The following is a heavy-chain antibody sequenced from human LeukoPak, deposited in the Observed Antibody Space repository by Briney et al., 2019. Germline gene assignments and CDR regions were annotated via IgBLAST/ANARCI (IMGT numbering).Heavy chain of an antibody. CDR3: ARDRGEHDYGDMDWFDP. CDR2: IYTSGST. D-gene: IGHD4-17*01. Sequence: SETLSLTCTVSGGSISSYYWSWIRQPAGKGLEWIGRIYTSGSTNYNPSLKSRVTISVDTSKNQFSLKLSSVTAADTAVYYCARDRGEHDYGDMDWFDPWGQGTLATVSS. J-gene: IGHJ5*02. CDR1: GGSISSYY. V-gene: IGHV4-4*07.